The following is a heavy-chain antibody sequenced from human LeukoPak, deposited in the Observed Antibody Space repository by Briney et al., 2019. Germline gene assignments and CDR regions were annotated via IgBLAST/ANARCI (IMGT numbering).Heavy chain of an antibody. CDR2: IYYSGST. CDR1: GGSISSYY. V-gene: IGHV4-59*01. CDR3: ASGSVDYDFWSGYYLYYYYMDV. J-gene: IGHJ6*03. D-gene: IGHD3-3*01. Sequence: SETLSLTCTVSGGSISSYYWSWIRQPPGKGLEWIGNIYYSGSTNYNPSLKSRVTISVDTSKNQFSLKLSSVTAADTAVYYCASGSVDYDFWSGYYLYYYYMDVWGKGTSVTVSS.